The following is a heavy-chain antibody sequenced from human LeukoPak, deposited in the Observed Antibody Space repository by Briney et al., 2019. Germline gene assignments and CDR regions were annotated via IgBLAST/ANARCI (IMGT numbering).Heavy chain of an antibody. V-gene: IGHV4-59*01. CDR3: ARGYAYGPNYYFDY. CDR1: GGSISNYY. CDR2: IYYSGST. Sequence: KPSETLSLTCSFSGGSISNYYWSWVRQPPGKGLEWIGYIYYSGSTDYNPSLKSRLTISIDTSKNHFSLRLSSVTAADTASYYCARGYAYGPNYYFDYWGQGTLVTVSS. D-gene: IGHD5-18*01. J-gene: IGHJ4*02.